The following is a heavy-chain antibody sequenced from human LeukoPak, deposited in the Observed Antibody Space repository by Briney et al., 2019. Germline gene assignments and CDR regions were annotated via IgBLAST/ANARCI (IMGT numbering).Heavy chain of an antibody. CDR3: ANEYSSSSFWIDP. CDR2: IDPSDSYT. D-gene: IGHD6-6*01. J-gene: IGHJ5*02. CDR1: GYSFTSYW. V-gene: IGHV5-10-1*01. Sequence: GESLKISCKGSGYSFTSYWISWVRQMPGKGLEWMGRIDPSDSYTNYSPSFQGHVTISADKSISTAYLQWSSLKASDTAMYYCANEYSSSSFWIDPWGQGTLVTVSS.